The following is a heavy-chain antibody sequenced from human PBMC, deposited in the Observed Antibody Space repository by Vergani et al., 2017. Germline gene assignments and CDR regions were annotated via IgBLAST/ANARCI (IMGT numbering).Heavy chain of an antibody. J-gene: IGHJ5*02. CDR1: GFTFSSYA. CDR3: ARDPSPFIAAAGTPWFDP. D-gene: IGHD6-13*01. CDR2: ISYDGSNK. Sequence: QVQLVESGGGLVQPGRSLRLSCAASGFTFSSYAMHWVRQAPGKGLEWVAVISYDGSNKYYADSVKGRFTISRDNSKNTLYLQMNSLRAEDTAVYYCARDPSPFIAAAGTPWFDPWGQGTLVTVSS. V-gene: IGHV3-30-3*01.